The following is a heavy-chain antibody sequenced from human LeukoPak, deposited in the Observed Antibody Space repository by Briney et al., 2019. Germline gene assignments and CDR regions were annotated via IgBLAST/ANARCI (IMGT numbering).Heavy chain of an antibody. D-gene: IGHD1-20*01. CDR3: AKRGNWNATIYYYFYMDV. CDR1: GFTFSDYG. Sequence: GGSLRLSCAASGFTFSDYGIHWVRQAPGKGLEWVAFIRYDGSNKNYADSVKGRFTISRDNSKNTLFLQMNNLRAEDTAVYYCAKRGNWNATIYYYFYMDVWGKGTTVTVSS. J-gene: IGHJ6*03. CDR2: IRYDGSNK. V-gene: IGHV3-30*02.